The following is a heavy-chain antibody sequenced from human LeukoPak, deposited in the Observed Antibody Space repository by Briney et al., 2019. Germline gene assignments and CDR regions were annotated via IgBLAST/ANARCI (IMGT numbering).Heavy chain of an antibody. J-gene: IGHJ4*02. CDR1: GYSFTSYW. CDR2: IYPGDSDT. Sequence: GESLKISCKGSGYSFTSYWIGWVRQMPGKGLEWMGIIYPGDSDTRYSPSFQGQVTISADKSISTAYLQWSSLKASDTAMYYCARLGSDYYDSSGYYGYWGQGTLVTVSS. V-gene: IGHV5-51*01. CDR3: ARLGSDYYDSSGYYGY. D-gene: IGHD3-22*01.